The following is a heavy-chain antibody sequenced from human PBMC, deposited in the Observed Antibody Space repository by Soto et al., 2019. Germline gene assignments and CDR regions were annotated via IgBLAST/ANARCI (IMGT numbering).Heavy chain of an antibody. J-gene: IGHJ4*02. CDR3: ARVGLRYFDY. CDR1: GGTFSSYA. D-gene: IGHD5-12*01. CDR2: IIPIFGTA. Sequence: GASVKVSCKASGGTFSSYAISWVRQAPGQGLEWMGGIIPIFGTANYAQKFQGRVTITADESTSTAYLELSSLRSEDTAVYYCARVGLRYFDYWGQGTLVTVSS. V-gene: IGHV1-69*13.